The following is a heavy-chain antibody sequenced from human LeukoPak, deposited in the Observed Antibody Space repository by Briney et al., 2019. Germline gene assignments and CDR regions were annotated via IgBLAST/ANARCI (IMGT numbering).Heavy chain of an antibody. Sequence: PSETLSLTCTVSGGSISSSSSYWGWIRQPPGKGLEWIGSIYYSGSTYYNPSLKSRVTISVDTSKNQFSLKLSSVTAADTAVYYCAREGYFDWLYNYWGQGTLVTVSS. D-gene: IGHD3-9*01. V-gene: IGHV4-39*02. CDR2: IYYSGST. CDR1: GGSISSSSSY. CDR3: AREGYFDWLYNY. J-gene: IGHJ4*02.